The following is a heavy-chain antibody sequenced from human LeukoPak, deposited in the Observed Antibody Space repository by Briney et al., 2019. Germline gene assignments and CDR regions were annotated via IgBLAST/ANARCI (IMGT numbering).Heavy chain of an antibody. CDR3: ASSNYCSSTSCYTGIDY. CDR2: INHSGST. D-gene: IGHD2-2*01. J-gene: IGHJ4*02. V-gene: IGHV4-34*01. CDR1: GGSFSGYY. Sequence: PSETLSLTCAVYGGSFSGYYWSWIRQPPGKGLEWIGEINHSGSTNYNPSLKSRVTISVDTSKNQFSLKLSSVTAADTAVYYCASSNYCSSTSCYTGIDYWGQGTLVTVSS.